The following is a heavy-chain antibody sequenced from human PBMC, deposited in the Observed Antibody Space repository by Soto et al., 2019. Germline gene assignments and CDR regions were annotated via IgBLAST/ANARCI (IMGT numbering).Heavy chain of an antibody. V-gene: IGHV1-69*04. CDR3: ARDWYCSGGSCYDAFDV. CDR1: GGTFSSYP. D-gene: IGHD2-15*01. CDR2: IIRNHGIT. Sequence: SVKVSCKASGGTFSSYPISWLRQAPGQGLEWMGRIIRNHGITKYAQKFQGRVTMTTDTSTSTAYMELRSLRSDDTAVYYCARDWYCSGGSCYDAFDVWGQGTMVTVSS. J-gene: IGHJ3*01.